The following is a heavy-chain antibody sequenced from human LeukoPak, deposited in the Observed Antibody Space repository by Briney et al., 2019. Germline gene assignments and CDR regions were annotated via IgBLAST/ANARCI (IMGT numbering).Heavy chain of an antibody. J-gene: IGHJ6*02. CDR3: AREREQWPACYYYGMDV. V-gene: IGHV3-30-3*01. D-gene: IGHD6-19*01. CDR2: ISYDGSNK. CDR1: GFTFSSYA. Sequence: PGRSLRLSCAASGFTFSSYAMHWVRQAPGKGLEWVAVISYDGSNKYYADSVKGRFTISRDNSKNTLYLQMNSLRAEDTAVYYCAREREQWPACYYYGMDVWGQGTTVTVSS.